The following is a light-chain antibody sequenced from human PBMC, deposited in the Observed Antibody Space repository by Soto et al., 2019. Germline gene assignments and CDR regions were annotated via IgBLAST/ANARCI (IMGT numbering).Light chain of an antibody. CDR3: SSYTSSSSLGV. J-gene: IGLJ3*02. V-gene: IGLV2-14*02. Sequence: QSALTQPASVSGSPGQSITISCTGTSSDLGAYNLVSWYQQHPGNAPKLVIFEVSKRPSGVSNRFSGSKSGNTASLTISGLQAEDEADYYCSSYTSSSSLGVFGGGTKLTVL. CDR1: SSDLGAYNL. CDR2: EVS.